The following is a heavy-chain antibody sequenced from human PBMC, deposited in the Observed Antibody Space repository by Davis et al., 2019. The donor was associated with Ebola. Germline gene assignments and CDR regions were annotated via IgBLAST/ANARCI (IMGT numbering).Heavy chain of an antibody. D-gene: IGHD2-8*01. CDR2: INPHNGNT. V-gene: IGHV1-18*04. J-gene: IGHJ6*02. Sequence: ASVKVSCKVSGYTFTNYGITWVRQAPGQGLEWMGWINPHNGNTNYAQNVQGRVIMTTDTSTSTAYMELRSLRSDDTAVYYCARESCTNGVCYFYYYGMDVWGQGTTVTVSS. CDR1: GYTFTNYG. CDR3: ARESCTNGVCYFYYYGMDV.